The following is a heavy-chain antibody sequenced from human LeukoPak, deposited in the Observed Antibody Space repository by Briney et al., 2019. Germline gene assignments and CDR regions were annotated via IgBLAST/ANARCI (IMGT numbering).Heavy chain of an antibody. CDR3: ARTHSSGWFGNFDY. J-gene: IGHJ4*02. CDR2: IYHSGST. D-gene: IGHD6-19*01. CDR1: GGSISSSNW. V-gene: IGHV4-4*02. Sequence: SGTLSLTCAVSGGSISSSNWWSWARQPPGKGLEWIGEIYHSGSTNYNPSLKSRVTISVDKSKNQFSLKLSSVTAADTAVYYCARTHSSGWFGNFDYWGQGTLDTVSS.